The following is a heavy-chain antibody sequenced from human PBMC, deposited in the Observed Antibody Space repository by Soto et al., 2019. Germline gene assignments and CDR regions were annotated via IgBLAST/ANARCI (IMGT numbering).Heavy chain of an antibody. V-gene: IGHV3-9*01. CDR3: AKGHYYDTSGYSYFDY. CDR1: GFTFDDYA. D-gene: IGHD3-22*01. CDR2: ISWNSGNI. J-gene: IGHJ4*02. Sequence: EVQLVESGGDLVQPGRSLRLSCAASGFTFDDYAMHWVRQAPGKGLEWVSGISWNSGNIGYADSVKGRFTISRDNAKNSLYLQMTSLRAEDTALYYCAKGHYYDTSGYSYFDYWGQGTLVTVSS.